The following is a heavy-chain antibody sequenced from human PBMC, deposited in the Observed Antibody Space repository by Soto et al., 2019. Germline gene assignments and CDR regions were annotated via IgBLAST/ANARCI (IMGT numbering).Heavy chain of an antibody. D-gene: IGHD4-4*01. Sequence: QVQLQESGPGLVKPSGTLSVTCAVSGGSISSSNWWTWVSQPPGKGLEWIGEIYHSGTTNYNPALKSRVVISGDRSRNHLSLTLSSVTAADTAVYYCAIPATSDFDYWGQGILVTVSS. V-gene: IGHV4-4*02. J-gene: IGHJ4*02. CDR2: IYHSGTT. CDR1: GGSISSSNW. CDR3: AIPATSDFDY.